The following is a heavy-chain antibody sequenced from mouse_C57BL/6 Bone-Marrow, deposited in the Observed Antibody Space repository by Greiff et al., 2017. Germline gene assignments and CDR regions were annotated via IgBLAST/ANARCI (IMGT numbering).Heavy chain of an antibody. Sequence: VQLQQSGAELVKPGASVKLSCTASGFNIQDYYIHWVKQRTEQGLEWIGRLDPEDGETKYAPKFQDKATITADTSSNTAYLQLSSLTSEDTAVYYCTRSLIYYGTNYWGQGTTLTVSS. CDR3: TRSLIYYGTNY. CDR2: LDPEDGET. J-gene: IGHJ2*01. D-gene: IGHD1-1*01. CDR1: GFNIQDYY. V-gene: IGHV14-2*01.